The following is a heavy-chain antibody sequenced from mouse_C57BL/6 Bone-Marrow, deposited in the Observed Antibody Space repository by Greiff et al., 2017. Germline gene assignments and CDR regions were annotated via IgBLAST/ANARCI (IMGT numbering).Heavy chain of an antibody. CDR1: GYSITSGYY. CDR2: ISYDGSN. V-gene: IGHV3-6*01. D-gene: IGHD1-3*01. J-gene: IGHJ2*01. Sequence: DVQLQESGPGLVKPSQSLSLTCSVTGYSITSGYYWNWIRQFPGNKLEWMGYISYDGSNNYNPSLKNRISITRDTSKNQFFLKLNSVTTEDTATYYCARDNSYYFDYWGQGTTLTVSS. CDR3: ARDNSYYFDY.